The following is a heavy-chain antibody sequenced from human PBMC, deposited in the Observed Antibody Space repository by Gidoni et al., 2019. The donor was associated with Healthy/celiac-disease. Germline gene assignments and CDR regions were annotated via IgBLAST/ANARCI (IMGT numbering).Heavy chain of an antibody. CDR1: GGSISSYY. Sequence: QVQLQESGPGLVKPSETLSLTCTVPGGSISSYYWSWIRQPPGKGLEWIVYIYYSGSTNYNPSLKSRVTISVDTSKNQFSLKLSSVTAADTAVYYCARTRVTTFFYYYGMDVWGQGTTVTVSS. D-gene: IGHD4-17*01. J-gene: IGHJ6*02. CDR3: ARTRVTTFFYYYGMDV. CDR2: IYYSGST. V-gene: IGHV4-59*01.